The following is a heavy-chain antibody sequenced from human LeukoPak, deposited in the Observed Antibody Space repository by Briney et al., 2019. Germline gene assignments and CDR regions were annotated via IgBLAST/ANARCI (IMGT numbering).Heavy chain of an antibody. V-gene: IGHV4-59*12. Sequence: SETLSLTCTVSGGSISSYYWSWIRQPPGKGLEWIGYIYYSGSTNYNPSLKCRVTISVDTSKNQFSLKLSSVTAADTAVYYCVRDLRSLDVWGQGTTVTVSS. CDR3: VRDLRSLDV. J-gene: IGHJ6*02. CDR2: IYYSGST. CDR1: GGSISSYY.